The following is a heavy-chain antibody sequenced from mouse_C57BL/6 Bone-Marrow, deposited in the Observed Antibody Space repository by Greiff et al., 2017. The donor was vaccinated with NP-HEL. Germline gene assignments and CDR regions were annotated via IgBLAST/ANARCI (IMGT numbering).Heavy chain of an antibody. CDR2: IDPENGDT. V-gene: IGHV14-4*01. D-gene: IGHD2-1*01. CDR3: TTPIYYGKGTWFAY. Sequence: EVMLVESGAELVRPGASVKLSCTASGFNIKDDYMHWVKQRPEQGLEWIGWIDPENGDTEYASKFQGKATITADTSANTAYLQLSSLTSEDTAVYYCTTPIYYGKGTWFAYWGQGTLVTVSA. CDR1: GFNIKDDY. J-gene: IGHJ3*01.